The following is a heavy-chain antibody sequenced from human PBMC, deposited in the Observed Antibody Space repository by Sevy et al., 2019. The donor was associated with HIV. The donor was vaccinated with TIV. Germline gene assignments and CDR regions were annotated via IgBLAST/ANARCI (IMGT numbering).Heavy chain of an antibody. Sequence: GGSLRLSCAASGFTFTSFSMHWDRQAPGKGLEWVATISYDGSNKYYADSVKGRFTISRDNSKNYLYLQMNSLRAEDTAVYCCALERLSSNVAEYFQNWGQGTLVTVSS. V-gene: IGHV3-30-3*01. CDR2: ISYDGSNK. CDR1: GFTFTSFS. J-gene: IGHJ1*01. CDR3: ALERLSSNVAEYFQN. D-gene: IGHD1-1*01.